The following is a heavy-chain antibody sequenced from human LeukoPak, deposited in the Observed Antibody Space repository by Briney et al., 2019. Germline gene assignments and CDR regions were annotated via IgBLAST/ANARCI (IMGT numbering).Heavy chain of an antibody. D-gene: IGHD4/OR15-4a*01. V-gene: IGHV3-23*01. J-gene: IGHJ4*02. Sequence: GGSLRLSRAASGFTFSSYSMSWVRQAPGKGLEWVSGTSDRGDYIYYADSVKGRFTISRDTSKNTLYLQMNSLRAEDTALYFCAKKAQYDGHYPLDYWGQGTLVTVSA. CDR3: AKKAQYDGHYPLDY. CDR1: GFTFSSYS. CDR2: TSDRGDYI.